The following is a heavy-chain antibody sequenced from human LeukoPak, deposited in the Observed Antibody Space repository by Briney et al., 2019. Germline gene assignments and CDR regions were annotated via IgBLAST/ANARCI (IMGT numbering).Heavy chain of an antibody. CDR3: ARSPSDYGGNPDAFDI. Sequence: ASVKVSCKASGYTFTSYAMHWVRQAPGQRLEWMGWINAGNGNTKYSQRFQGRVTITRDTSASTAYMELSSLRSEDTAVYYCARSPSDYGGNPDAFDIWGQGTMVTVSS. CDR2: INAGNGNT. J-gene: IGHJ3*02. CDR1: GYTFTSYA. D-gene: IGHD4-23*01. V-gene: IGHV1-3*01.